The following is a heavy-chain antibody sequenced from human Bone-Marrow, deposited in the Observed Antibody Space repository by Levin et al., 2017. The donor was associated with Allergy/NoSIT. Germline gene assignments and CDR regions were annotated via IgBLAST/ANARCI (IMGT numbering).Heavy chain of an antibody. CDR2: ISSSSSYI. V-gene: IGHV3-21*01. CDR1: GFTFSSYS. D-gene: IGHD2-15*01. J-gene: IGHJ3*02. CDR3: ARAGGYCSGGSCYKGGRAFDI. Sequence: ASVKVSCAASGFTFSSYSMNWVRQAPGKGLEWVSSISSSSSYIYYADSVKGRFTISRDNAKNSLYLQMNSLRAEDTAVYYCARAGGYCSGGSCYKGGRAFDIWGQGTMVTVSS.